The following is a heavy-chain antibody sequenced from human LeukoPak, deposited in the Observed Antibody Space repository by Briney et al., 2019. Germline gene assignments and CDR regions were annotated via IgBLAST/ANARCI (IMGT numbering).Heavy chain of an antibody. D-gene: IGHD3-10*01. CDR3: ATSREEFFASGSPFDF. CDR2: IDPEEGKT. CDR1: GHTVTDLS. V-gene: IGHV1-24*01. Sequence: ASVKVSCKVSGHTVTDLSMHWVRQAPGKGLEWMGGIDPEEGKTIYAQNIQGRVTLTDDSSTDTAYMDLSSLRSEDTAMYYCATSREEFFASGSPFDFWGQGTLVTVSS. J-gene: IGHJ4*02.